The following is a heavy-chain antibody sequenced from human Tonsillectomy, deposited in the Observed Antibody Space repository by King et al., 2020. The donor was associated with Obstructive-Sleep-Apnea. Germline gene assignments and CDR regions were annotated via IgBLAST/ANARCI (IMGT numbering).Heavy chain of an antibody. CDR1: GFTFNSYT. J-gene: IGHJ4*02. CDR2: VSYDGTNK. Sequence: GQLVQSGGGVVQPGRSLRLSCAASGFTFNSYTMHWVRQAPGKGLEWVALVSYDGTNKYYADSVKGRFTISRDNSKNTLYLQMNSLRAEDTAVYYCARDLPYFDYVWGSARLDYWGQGTQVTVSS. D-gene: IGHD3-16*01. CDR3: ARDLPYFDYVWGSARLDY. V-gene: IGHV3-30-3*01.